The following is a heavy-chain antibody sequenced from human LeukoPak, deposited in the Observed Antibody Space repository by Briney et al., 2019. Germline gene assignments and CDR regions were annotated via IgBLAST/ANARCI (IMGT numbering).Heavy chain of an antibody. J-gene: IGHJ4*02. CDR3: ARERPEIDY. Sequence: GGSLRLSCGASGFSFSSYEMNWVRQAPGKGLEWVSYISSSGSTTYYADSVKGRFTISRDNANNSLYLQMNSLRAEDTAVYYCARERPEIDYWGQGTLVTVSS. CDR2: ISSSGSTT. CDR1: GFSFSSYE. V-gene: IGHV3-48*03.